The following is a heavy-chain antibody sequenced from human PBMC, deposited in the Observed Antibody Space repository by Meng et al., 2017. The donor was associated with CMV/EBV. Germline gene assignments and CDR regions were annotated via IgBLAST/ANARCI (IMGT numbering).Heavy chain of an antibody. CDR2: VNSNNDAT. Sequence: QVPRVQSVAGMKKPGASVKVSSTNSAFTFSDYYLHWGRQAPGQGLEWRGWVNSNNDATNYARKFRGRVSMTRDTSISKAHMELSRLMSDDTAVYYCVRSSGWSLFDYWGQGTLVTVSS. J-gene: IGHJ4*02. V-gene: IGHV1-2*02. CDR1: AFTFSDYY. D-gene: IGHD6-19*01. CDR3: VRSSGWSLFDY.